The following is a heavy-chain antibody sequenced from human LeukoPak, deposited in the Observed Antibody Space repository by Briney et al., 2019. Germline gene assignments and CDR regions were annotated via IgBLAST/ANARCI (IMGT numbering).Heavy chain of an antibody. V-gene: IGHV1-69*13. CDR2: IIPIFGTA. CDR1: GGTFSSYA. J-gene: IGHJ3*02. D-gene: IGHD5-12*01. Sequence: SVKVSCKASGGTFSSYAISWVRQAPGQGLEWMGGIIPIFGTANYAQKFQGRVTITADESTSTAYMELSSLRSEDTAVYYCASPALYSGYDLVAFDIWGQGTMVTVSS. CDR3: ASPALYSGYDLVAFDI.